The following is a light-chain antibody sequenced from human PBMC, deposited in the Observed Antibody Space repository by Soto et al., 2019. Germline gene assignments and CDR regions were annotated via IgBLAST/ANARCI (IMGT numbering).Light chain of an antibody. CDR2: AAS. J-gene: IGKJ2*01. CDR3: QQSYSTPRT. CDR1: QRVSTY. V-gene: IGKV1-39*01. Sequence: DIQMTQSPSSLSASVGDRVTITCRARQRVSTYLNWYQQKPEKAPKLLIYAASSLQSGVPSRFSGSGSGTDFTLTISSLQPEDFATYYCQQSYSTPRTFGQGTKVDIK.